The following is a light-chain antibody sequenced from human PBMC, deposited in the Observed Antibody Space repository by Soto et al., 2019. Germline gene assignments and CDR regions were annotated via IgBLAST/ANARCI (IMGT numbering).Light chain of an antibody. V-gene: IGKV3-20*01. J-gene: IGKJ1*01. CDR2: DAS. Sequence: EIVLTQSPGTLSLSPGERATLSCRASQTVRNNYLAWYQQKPGQAPRLLIYDASSRATGIPVRFSGSGSGTDFTLTITTLEPEDFAVYYCQQYGSSPRTFGLGTKVDIK. CDR3: QQYGSSPRT. CDR1: QTVRNNY.